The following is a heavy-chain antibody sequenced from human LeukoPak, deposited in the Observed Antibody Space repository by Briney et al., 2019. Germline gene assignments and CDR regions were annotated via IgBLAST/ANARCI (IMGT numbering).Heavy chain of an antibody. CDR1: GFTFSDDY. Sequence: GGSLRLSCAASGFTFSDDYMTWIRQAPGKGLEWISYISSSATTIYYADSVKGRFTISRDNAKNSLYLQMNSLRAEDTAVYYCARKALRYFDWSNWFDPWGQGTLVTVSS. CDR2: ISSSATTI. V-gene: IGHV3-11*01. D-gene: IGHD3-9*01. J-gene: IGHJ5*02. CDR3: ARKALRYFDWSNWFDP.